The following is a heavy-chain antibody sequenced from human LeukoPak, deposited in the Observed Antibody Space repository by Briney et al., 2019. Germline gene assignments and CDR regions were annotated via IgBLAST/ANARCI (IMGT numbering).Heavy chain of an antibody. D-gene: IGHD5-24*01. CDR3: ARDEDGYNSVPLDY. CDR2: IKQDGSEK. Sequence: PGGSLRLSRAASGFTFSSYWMSWVRQAPGKGLEWVANIKQDGSEKYYVDSVKGRFTISRDNAKNSLYLQMNSLRAEDTAVYYCARDEDGYNSVPLDYWGQGTLVTVSS. J-gene: IGHJ4*02. CDR1: GFTFSSYW. V-gene: IGHV3-7*01.